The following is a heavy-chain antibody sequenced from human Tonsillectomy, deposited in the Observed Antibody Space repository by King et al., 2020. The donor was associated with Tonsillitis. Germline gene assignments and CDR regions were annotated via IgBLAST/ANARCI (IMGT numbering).Heavy chain of an antibody. CDR1: GFTFSSYG. J-gene: IGHJ6*02. D-gene: IGHD6-19*01. Sequence: VQLVESGGGVVQPGGSLRLSCAASGFTFSSYGMHWVRQAPGKGLEWVTFKRYDGSNKYYADFVKGRFTISRDNSKNTLYLQMNSLRAEDTAVYYCATGVSSGWLTMDVWGQGTTVTVSS. V-gene: IGHV3-30*02. CDR3: ATGVSSGWLTMDV. CDR2: KRYDGSNK.